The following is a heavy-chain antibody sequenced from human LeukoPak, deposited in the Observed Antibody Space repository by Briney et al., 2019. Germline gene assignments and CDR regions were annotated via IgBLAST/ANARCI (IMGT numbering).Heavy chain of an antibody. Sequence: SQTLSLTCTVSGGSISSGGYYWSWIRQHPGKGLEWIGYIYNSGSADFNPSLKSRGTISVDTSKSQFSLKLSSMTAADTAVYYCARGSESDPVYFDYWGQGTLVTVSS. J-gene: IGHJ4*02. CDR1: GGSISSGGYY. CDR3: ARGSESDPVYFDY. V-gene: IGHV4-31*03. CDR2: IYNSGSA. D-gene: IGHD3-3*01.